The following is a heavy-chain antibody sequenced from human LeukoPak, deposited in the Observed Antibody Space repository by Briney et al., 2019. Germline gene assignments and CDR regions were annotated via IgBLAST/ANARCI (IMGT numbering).Heavy chain of an antibody. D-gene: IGHD1-1*01. CDR1: VGSISSGNW. CDR2: VYDNGTP. Sequence: SETLSLTCAVSVGSISSGNWWRWVRQSPGKVLEWIVEVYDNGTPNYNPSVKSRVTISTDTFKNHFSLNLTTVTAADPAVYYCATAPTLRGEASEQYKYGMDVWGQGTTVIVSS. V-gene: IGHV4/OR15-8*02. J-gene: IGHJ6*02. CDR3: ATAPTLRGEASEQYKYGMDV.